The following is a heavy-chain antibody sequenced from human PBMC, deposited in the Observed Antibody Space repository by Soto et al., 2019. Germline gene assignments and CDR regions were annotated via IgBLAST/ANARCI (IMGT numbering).Heavy chain of an antibody. V-gene: IGHV4-30-4*01. CDR3: ARDGLPRGTPYNWFDP. J-gene: IGHJ5*02. D-gene: IGHD1-1*01. CDR1: GGSISSGDYY. CDR2: IYYSGST. Sequence: PSETLSLTCTVSGGSISSGDYYWSWIRQPPGKGLEWIGYIYYSGSTYYNPSLKSRVTISVDTSKNQFSLKLSSVTAADTAVYYCARDGLPRGTPYNWFDPWGQGTLVTVSS.